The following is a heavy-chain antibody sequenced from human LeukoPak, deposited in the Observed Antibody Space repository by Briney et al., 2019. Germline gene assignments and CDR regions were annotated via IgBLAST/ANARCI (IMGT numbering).Heavy chain of an antibody. V-gene: IGHV3-7*01. CDR3: ARGGFYSGSFFFAY. J-gene: IGHJ4*02. Sequence: GESLKISCAASGFTFSSYWMSWVRQAPGKGLEWVANIKQDGSEKYYVDSVKGRFTISRDNAKNSLYLQMNSLRAEVTAVYYCARGGFYSGSFFFAYWGQGTLVTVSS. CDR1: GFTFSSYW. D-gene: IGHD6-6*01. CDR2: IKQDGSEK.